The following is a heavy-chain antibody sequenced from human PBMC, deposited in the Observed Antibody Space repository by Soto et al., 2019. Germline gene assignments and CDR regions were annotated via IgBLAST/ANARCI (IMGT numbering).Heavy chain of an antibody. CDR3: AKLGAYDSSGWG. V-gene: IGHV3-30*18. J-gene: IGHJ4*02. CDR2: ISYDGSNK. Sequence: QVQLVESGGGVVQPGRSLRLSCAASGFIFSSYGMHWVRQAPGKGLEWVAVISYDGSNKYYADSVKGRFTISRDNSKNTLYLQMNSLRAEDTAVYYCAKLGAYDSSGWGWGQGTLVTVSS. D-gene: IGHD3-22*01. CDR1: GFIFSSYG.